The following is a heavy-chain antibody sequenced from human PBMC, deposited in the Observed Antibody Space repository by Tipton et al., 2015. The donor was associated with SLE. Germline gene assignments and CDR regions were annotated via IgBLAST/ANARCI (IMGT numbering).Heavy chain of an antibody. J-gene: IGHJ6*03. Sequence: VQLVQSGAEVKKPGESLKISCKGSGYSFTSYWIGWVRQMPGKGLEWMGIIYPGDSDTRYSPSFQGHVTISADKSISTAYLQWSSLKASDTAMYYCARHEARGVAAAGHYYYYMHVWGKGTTVTVSS. CDR3: ARHEARGVAAAGHYYYYMHV. D-gene: IGHD6-13*01. V-gene: IGHV5-51*01. CDR2: IYPGDSDT. CDR1: GYSFTSYW.